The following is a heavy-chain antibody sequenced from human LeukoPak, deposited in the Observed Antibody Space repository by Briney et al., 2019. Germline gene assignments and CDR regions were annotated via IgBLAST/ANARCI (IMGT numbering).Heavy chain of an antibody. CDR2: IIPIFGTA. CDR3: ARGRVAAAVDY. CDR1: GGTFSSYA. J-gene: IGHJ4*02. Sequence: SVKVSRKASGGTFSSYAISWVRQAPGQGLEWMGGIIPIFGTANYAQKFQGRVTITADESTSTAYIELSSLRSGDTAVYYCARGRVAAAVDYWGQGTLVTVSS. V-gene: IGHV1-69*13. D-gene: IGHD6-13*01.